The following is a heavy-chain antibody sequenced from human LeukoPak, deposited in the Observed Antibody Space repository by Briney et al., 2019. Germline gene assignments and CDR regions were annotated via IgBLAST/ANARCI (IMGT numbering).Heavy chain of an antibody. CDR3: VRDGGTFITESSTDRHNWLDP. J-gene: IGHJ5*02. V-gene: IGHV4-61*02. D-gene: IGHD1-20*01. CDR1: GDSITSAGFY. CDR2: MQTRQIV. Sequence: SETLSLTCTVSGDSITSAGFYWSWIRQPAGKGLEWIGLMQTRQIVSYNPSLRSRVTIPIDTSKNQFSLRLTSVTAADTAVYYCVRDGGTFITESSTDRHNWLDPWGQGSLVTVSS.